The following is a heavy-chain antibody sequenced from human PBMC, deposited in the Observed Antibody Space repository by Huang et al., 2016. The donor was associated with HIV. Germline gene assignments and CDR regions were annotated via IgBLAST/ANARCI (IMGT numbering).Heavy chain of an antibody. CDR3: AKDKLVGWLLLGS. CDR2: MALHGANT. J-gene: IGHJ4*02. V-gene: IGHV3-30*18. Sequence: QEQLVESGGGVVQPGRSLGLSCAGSGFNFSNYGAYWVRQAPGKGMDWGSCMALHGANTYYADSGKGRFTISRYNSRNTVYLQMNNLRPEDTAVYYCAKDKLVGWLLLGSWGQGTLVTVSS. CDR1: GFNFSNYG. D-gene: IGHD3-22*01.